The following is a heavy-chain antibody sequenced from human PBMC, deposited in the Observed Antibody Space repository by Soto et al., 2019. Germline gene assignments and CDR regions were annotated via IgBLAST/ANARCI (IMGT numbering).Heavy chain of an antibody. CDR3: ARDRRIAAAGTPDYYYYGMDV. Sequence: GASVKVSCKASGYTFTCYYMHWVRQAPGQGLEWMGWINPNSGGTNYAQKFQGWVTMTRDTSISTAYMELSRLRSDDTAVYYCARDRRIAAAGTPDYYYYGMDVWGQGTTVTVSS. D-gene: IGHD6-13*01. J-gene: IGHJ6*02. V-gene: IGHV1-2*04. CDR1: GYTFTCYY. CDR2: INPNSGGT.